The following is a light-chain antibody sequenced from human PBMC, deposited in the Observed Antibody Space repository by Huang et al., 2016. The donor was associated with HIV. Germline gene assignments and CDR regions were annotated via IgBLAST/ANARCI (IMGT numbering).Light chain of an antibody. CDR2: GAS. CDR3: QQYHNWPYT. J-gene: IGKJ2*01. CDR1: QSVATN. Sequence: EIIMTQSPATLSLSPGEGASLSCRANQSVATNLAWYLHRPGQSPRILIVGASTRASGLPGRFSGSGSGTQFTLTVSGLQSEDFAVYYCQQYHNWPYTFGQGTKLEI. V-gene: IGKV3-15*01.